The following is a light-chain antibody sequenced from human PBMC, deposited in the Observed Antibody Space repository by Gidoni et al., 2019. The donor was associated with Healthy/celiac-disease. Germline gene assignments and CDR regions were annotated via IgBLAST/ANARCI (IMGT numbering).Light chain of an antibody. Sequence: DIQTTQSPSCLSASVRDRVTITCRASQRISSDLNWYQQKPGKATQLLIYAASSLHRCVPSRFSGSGSETDFTLTIIRLQPEDFATYYCQQSYPTPLTFGQGTKVEIK. V-gene: IGKV1-39*01. CDR3: QQSYPTPLT. CDR1: QRISSD. CDR2: AAS. J-gene: IGKJ1*01.